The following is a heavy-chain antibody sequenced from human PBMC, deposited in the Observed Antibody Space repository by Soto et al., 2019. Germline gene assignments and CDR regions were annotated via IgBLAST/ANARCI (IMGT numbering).Heavy chain of an antibody. Sequence: SETLSLTCTVSCGSMNDDYWTWIRQPAGKGLEWIGRIYSSGSTRYNPSLKSRVSMSVDTSKNQLSLNLISVTAADTAVYYCTTFAGMVTDGMDVWGQGITVTVSS. V-gene: IGHV4-4*07. CDR1: CGSMNDDY. CDR3: TTFAGMVTDGMDV. D-gene: IGHD5-18*01. J-gene: IGHJ6*02. CDR2: IYSSGST.